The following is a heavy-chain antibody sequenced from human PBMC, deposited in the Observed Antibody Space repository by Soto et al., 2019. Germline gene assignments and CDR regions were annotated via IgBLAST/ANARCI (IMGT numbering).Heavy chain of an antibody. Sequence: GGSLRLSCAASGFTFSGSAMHWVRQASGKGLEWVGRIRSKANSYATAYAASVKGRFTISRDDSKNTAYLQMNSLKTEDTAVYYCTRPHYDSSGYYVVYWGQGTLVTVSS. CDR3: TRPHYDSSGYYVVY. CDR1: GFTFSGSA. D-gene: IGHD3-22*01. J-gene: IGHJ4*02. CDR2: IRSKANSYAT. V-gene: IGHV3-73*01.